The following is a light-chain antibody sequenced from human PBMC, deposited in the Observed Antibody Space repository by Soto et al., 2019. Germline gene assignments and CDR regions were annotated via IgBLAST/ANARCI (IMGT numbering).Light chain of an antibody. CDR2: GAL. Sequence: EIVLTQSPGTLSLSPGERATLSCRASQTVSSRFLAWYQQKPGQAPRLLIYGALSRATGIPDRFSGSGSGTDFTLTISRLEPEDFALYYCQQRSNWPPITFGQGTRLEIK. CDR3: QQRSNWPPIT. CDR1: QTVSSRF. J-gene: IGKJ5*01. V-gene: IGKV3D-20*02.